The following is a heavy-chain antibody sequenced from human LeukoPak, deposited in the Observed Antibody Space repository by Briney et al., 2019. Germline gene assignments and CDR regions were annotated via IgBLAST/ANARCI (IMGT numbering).Heavy chain of an antibody. J-gene: IGHJ4*02. CDR1: GFTFSDYY. V-gene: IGHV3-11*04. CDR2: ISSSGSML. Sequence: TGGSLRLSCTVSGFTFSDYYMSWVRQAPGKGLEWVSYISSSGSMLHYADSVEGRFTISRDNGKSSLYLQMSSLRVEDTAVYYCTRRPYSSSWYYFDYWGQGTLVTVSS. D-gene: IGHD6-13*01. CDR3: TRRPYSSSWYYFDY.